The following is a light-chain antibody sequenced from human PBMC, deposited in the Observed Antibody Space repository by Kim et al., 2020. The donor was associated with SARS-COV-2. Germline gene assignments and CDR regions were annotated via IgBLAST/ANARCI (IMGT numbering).Light chain of an antibody. J-gene: IGLJ3*02. CDR2: GKN. CDR3: NSRDSSGNHWV. Sequence: AQGQTDRIQCQGDSLRSYYASWYQQKPGQAPVLVIYGKNNRPSGIPDRFSGSSSGNTASLTITGAQAEDEADYYCNSRDSSGNHWVFGGGTQLTVL. V-gene: IGLV3-19*01. CDR1: SLRSYY.